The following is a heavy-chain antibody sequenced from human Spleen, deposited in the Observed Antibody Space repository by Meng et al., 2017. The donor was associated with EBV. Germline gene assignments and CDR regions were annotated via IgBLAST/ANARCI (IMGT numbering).Heavy chain of an antibody. CDR2: LIPMLGAP. CDR3: ASESGRGYTPDY. V-gene: IGHV1-69*06. Sequence: QVQCVQSGAAVKKPGSSVTVCCKTSGGTFSSDGISWVRQAPGQGLEWMGGLIPMLGAPNYAQKFQDRVTIIADKSTSIHYMELSSLRSDDTAVYYCASESGRGYTPDYWGRGTLVTVYS. J-gene: IGHJ4*02. D-gene: IGHD3-10*01. CDR1: GGTFSSDG.